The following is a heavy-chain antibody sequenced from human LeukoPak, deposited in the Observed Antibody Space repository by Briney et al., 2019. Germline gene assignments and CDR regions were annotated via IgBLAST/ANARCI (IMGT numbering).Heavy chain of an antibody. CDR2: IYYSGNT. V-gene: IGHV4-30-4*01. CDR1: GGSISSGDYY. Sequence: PSETLSLTCTVSGGSISSGDYYWSWIRQPPGKGLEWIGYIYYSGNTYYNPSLESRVTISVDTSKNQFSLKLSSVTAADTAVYYCARDSYSNLYYYGMDVWGQGTTVTVSS. CDR3: ARDSYSNLYYYGMDV. D-gene: IGHD4-11*01. J-gene: IGHJ6*02.